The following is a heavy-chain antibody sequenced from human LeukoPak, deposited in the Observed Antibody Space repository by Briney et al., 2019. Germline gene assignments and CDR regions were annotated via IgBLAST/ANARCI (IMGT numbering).Heavy chain of an antibody. CDR3: VRAPGTVTTWNY. J-gene: IGHJ4*02. V-gene: IGHV4-61*01. Sequence: SETLSLTCTVSGGSVSSGSYYWSWIRQPPGKGLEWIGYIYYSGSTNYNPSLKSRVTISVDTSKNQFSLKLSSVTAADTAVYYCVRAPGTVTTWNYWGQGTLVTVSS. CDR2: IYYSGST. CDR1: GGSVSSGSYY. D-gene: IGHD4-17*01.